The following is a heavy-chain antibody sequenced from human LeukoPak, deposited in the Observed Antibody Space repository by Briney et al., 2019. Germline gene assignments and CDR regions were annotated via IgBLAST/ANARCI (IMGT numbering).Heavy chain of an antibody. CDR2: FDPEDGET. Sequence: ASVKVSCKVSGYTLTELSMHWVRQAPGKGLEWMGGFDPEDGETIYAQKFQGRVTMTEDTSTDTAYMELSRLRSDDTAVYYCARKTYTAAGTNWFDPWGQGTLVTVSS. CDR3: ARKTYTAAGTNWFDP. J-gene: IGHJ5*02. CDR1: GYTLTELS. D-gene: IGHD6-13*01. V-gene: IGHV1-24*01.